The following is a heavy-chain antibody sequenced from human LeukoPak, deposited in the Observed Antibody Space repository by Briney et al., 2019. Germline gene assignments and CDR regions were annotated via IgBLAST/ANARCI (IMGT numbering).Heavy chain of an antibody. D-gene: IGHD5-24*01. CDR3: AREMPRMASAFDI. Sequence: PGGSLRLSCAASGFTFSNYWMSWVRQAPGKGLEWVANIKEDATQEFHANSVKGRFTISRGNGDSLLYLQMNSLRAEDTAVYYCAREMPRMASAFDIWGRGTMVTVSS. V-gene: IGHV3-7*01. CDR1: GFTFSNYW. CDR2: IKEDATQE. J-gene: IGHJ3*02.